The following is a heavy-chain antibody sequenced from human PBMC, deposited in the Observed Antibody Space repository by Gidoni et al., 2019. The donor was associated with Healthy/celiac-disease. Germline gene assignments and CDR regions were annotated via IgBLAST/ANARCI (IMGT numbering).Heavy chain of an antibody. CDR1: GFTFSRYA. CDR2: ISGSGGST. Sequence: EVQLLESGGGLVQPGGSLRLSCAAAGFTFSRYAMRWVRQAPGEGLECVSAISGSGGSTYYADSVKVRFTISRDNSKNTLYLQMNSLRAEDTAVYYCAKNKGGFAYFDYWGQGTLVTVSS. V-gene: IGHV3-23*01. J-gene: IGHJ4*02. D-gene: IGHD3-16*01. CDR3: AKNKGGFAYFDY.